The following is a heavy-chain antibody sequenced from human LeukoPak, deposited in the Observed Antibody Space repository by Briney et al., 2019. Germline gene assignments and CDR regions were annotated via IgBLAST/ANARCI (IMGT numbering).Heavy chain of an antibody. D-gene: IGHD5-24*01. CDR3: ARGSRDGYNFGWFDP. V-gene: IGHV4-59*01. CDR2: IYYSGST. Sequence: SETLSLTCTVSGGSISSYYWSWIRQPPGKGLERIWNIYYSGSTNYNPSLKSRVTISVDTSKNQFSLKLSSVTAADTAVYYCARGSRDGYNFGWFDPWGQGTLVTVSS. CDR1: GGSISSYY. J-gene: IGHJ5*02.